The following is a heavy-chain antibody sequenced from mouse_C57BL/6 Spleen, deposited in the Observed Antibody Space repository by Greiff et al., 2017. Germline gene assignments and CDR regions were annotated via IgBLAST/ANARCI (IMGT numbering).Heavy chain of an antibody. CDR2: IYPGSGST. Sequence: QVHVKQSGAELVKPGASVTLSCKASGYTFTSYWINWVKQRPGQGLEWIGDIYPGSGSTNYNEKFKSKATLTVDTSSSTAYMQLSSLTAEDSAGYYCARESPADYYAMGYWGQGTSVTVSS. V-gene: IGHV1-55*01. CDR3: ARESPADYYAMGY. J-gene: IGHJ4*01. CDR1: GYTFTSYW.